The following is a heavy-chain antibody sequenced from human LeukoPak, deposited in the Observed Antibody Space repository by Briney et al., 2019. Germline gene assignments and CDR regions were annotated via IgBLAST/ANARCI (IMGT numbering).Heavy chain of an antibody. Sequence: SETLPLTCAVYGGSFSGYYWSWIRQPPGKGLEWIGEISHNGSTNYNPSLKSRVTISVDTSKNQFSLKLSSVTAADTAVYYCARAFKGVYYSSGSCDSNPKMFDDWGQGTLVTVSS. CDR2: ISHNGST. V-gene: IGHV4-34*01. CDR3: ARAFKGVYYSSGSCDSNPKMFDD. J-gene: IGHJ4*02. CDR1: GGSFSGYY. D-gene: IGHD3-10*01.